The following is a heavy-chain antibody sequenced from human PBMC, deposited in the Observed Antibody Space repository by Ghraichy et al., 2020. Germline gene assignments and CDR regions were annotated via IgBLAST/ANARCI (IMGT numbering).Heavy chain of an antibody. D-gene: IGHD3-16*01. CDR1: GFSLSSYG. CDR3: ARDYYASRRSLVY. CDR2: IANDGSEK. V-gene: IGHV3-30*02. J-gene: IGHJ4*02. Sequence: GGSLKVSCAASGFSLSSYGIHWVRQAPGKGLEWVAFIANDGSEKNYADSVKGRFFITRDNSKNKVFLQLNGLRAEDTAVYFCARDYYASRRSLVYWGQGTLVIVSS.